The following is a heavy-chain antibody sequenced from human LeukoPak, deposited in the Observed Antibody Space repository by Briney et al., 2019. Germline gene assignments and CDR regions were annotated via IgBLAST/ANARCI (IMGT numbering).Heavy chain of an antibody. V-gene: IGHV3-30*04. CDR2: ISYDGSEK. D-gene: IGHD3-22*01. Sequence: GGSLRLSCVASGFTFNSYTMHWVRQAPGKGLEWVALISYDGSEKNYADSVKGRFTVSRGNSKNTLYLQMNSLRAEDTAVYYCAREDYDSSSYYYVEGSWFDPWGQGTLVTVSS. CDR1: GFTFNSYT. J-gene: IGHJ5*02. CDR3: AREDYDSSSYYYVEGSWFDP.